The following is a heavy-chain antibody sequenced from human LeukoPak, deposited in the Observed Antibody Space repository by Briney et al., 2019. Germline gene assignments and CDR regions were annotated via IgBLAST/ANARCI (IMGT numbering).Heavy chain of an antibody. D-gene: IGHD3-22*01. CDR1: GGSISSSSYY. J-gene: IGHJ3*02. CDR3: ARDYYDSSGSDDAFDI. Sequence: PSETLSLTCTVSGGSISSSSYYWGWIRQPPGKGLEWIGSIYYSGSTYYNPSLKSRVTISVDTSKNQLSLKLSSVTAADTAVYYCARDYYDSSGSDDAFDIWGQGTMVTVSS. V-gene: IGHV4-39*07. CDR2: IYYSGST.